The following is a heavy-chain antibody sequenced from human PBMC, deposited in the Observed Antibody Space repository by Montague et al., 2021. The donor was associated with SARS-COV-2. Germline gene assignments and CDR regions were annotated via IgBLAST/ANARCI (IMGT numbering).Heavy chain of an antibody. Sequence: SETLSLTCTVSGVSVTDYYWSWIRQPPGKGLEWVGDVLYNKGTNFNPSLKSRVAISVDTSKNQFSLRLTSVTAADTALYYCVRHPHYDGLNGPPDLWGQGTLVTVSS. V-gene: IGHV4-59*08. D-gene: IGHD3-9*01. CDR3: VRHPHYDGLNGPPDL. J-gene: IGHJ4*02. CDR1: GVSVTDYY. CDR2: VLYNKGT.